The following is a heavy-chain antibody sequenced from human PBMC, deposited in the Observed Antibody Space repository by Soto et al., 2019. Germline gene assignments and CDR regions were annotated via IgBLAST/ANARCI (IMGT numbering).Heavy chain of an antibody. CDR2: IIPILGIA. Sequence: QVQLVQSGAEVKKPGSSVKVSCKASGGTFSSYTISWVRQAPGQGLEWMGRIIPILGIANYAQKFQGRVTITADXXTXTXXMELSSLRSEDTAVYYCARDPHYYDSSGYPLEGDYWGQGTLVTVSS. CDR1: GGTFSSYT. J-gene: IGHJ4*02. V-gene: IGHV1-69*08. CDR3: ARDPHYYDSSGYPLEGDY. D-gene: IGHD3-22*01.